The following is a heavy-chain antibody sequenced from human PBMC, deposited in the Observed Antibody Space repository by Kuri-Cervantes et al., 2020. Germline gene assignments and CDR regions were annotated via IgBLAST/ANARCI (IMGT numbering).Heavy chain of an antibody. CDR3: ARDRQRYGYYYGMDV. J-gene: IGHJ6*02. V-gene: IGHV4-59*12. CDR2: IYYSGST. Sequence: SETLSLTCTVSGGSISSYYWSWIRQPPGKGLEWIGYIYYSGSTNYNPSLKSRVTISVDTSKNQFSLKLSPVTAADTAVYYCARDRQRYGYYYGMDVWGQGTTVTVSS. D-gene: IGHD4-17*01. CDR1: GGSISSYY.